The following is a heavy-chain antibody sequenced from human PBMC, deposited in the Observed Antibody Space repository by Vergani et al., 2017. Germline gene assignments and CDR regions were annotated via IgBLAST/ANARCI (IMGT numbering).Heavy chain of an antibody. J-gene: IGHJ6*03. CDR3: ASGLGFVEGLHLGYYYYYMDV. CDR1: GGSISSYY. V-gene: IGHV4-59*01. D-gene: IGHD3-3*01. CDR2: IYYSWIT. Sequence: QVQLQESGPGLVKPSETLSLTCTVPGGSISSYYWSWIRQPPGKGLDWIGYIYYSWITNYNPSLKRRVTISVDTSKNQFFLKLSSVTAADTAVYYCASGLGFVEGLHLGYYYYYMDVWGKGTTVTVSS.